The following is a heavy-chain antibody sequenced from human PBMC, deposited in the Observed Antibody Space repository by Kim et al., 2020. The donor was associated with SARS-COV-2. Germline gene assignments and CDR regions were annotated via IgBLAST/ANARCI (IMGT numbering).Heavy chain of an antibody. V-gene: IGHV3-48*02. CDR2: ISSSSNTI. CDR1: GFTFSSYS. CDR3: ARKSDSGSYWFGY. Sequence: GGSLRLSCAASGFTFSSYSMNWVRQAPGKGLEWVSYISSSSNTIYYTDSVKGRFTISRDNAKNSLYLQLNSLRDEDTAVYYCARKSDSGSYWFGYWGQGTLVTVCS. J-gene: IGHJ4*02. D-gene: IGHD1-26*01.